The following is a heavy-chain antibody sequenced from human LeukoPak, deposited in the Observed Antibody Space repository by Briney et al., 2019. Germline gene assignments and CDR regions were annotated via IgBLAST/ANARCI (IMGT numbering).Heavy chain of an antibody. CDR2: INPNSGGT. Sequence: ASVKVSCKASGYTFTGYYMHWVRQAPGQGLEWMGWINPNSGGTNYAQKFQGRVTMTRDTSISTAYMELSRLRSDDTAVYYCARHYLVGHGVPYYYYYMDVWGKGTTVTVSS. J-gene: IGHJ6*03. V-gene: IGHV1-2*02. D-gene: IGHD1-26*01. CDR1: GYTFTGYY. CDR3: ARHYLVGHGVPYYYYYMDV.